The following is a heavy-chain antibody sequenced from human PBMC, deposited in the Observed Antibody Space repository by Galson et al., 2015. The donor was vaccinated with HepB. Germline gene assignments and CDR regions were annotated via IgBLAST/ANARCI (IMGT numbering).Heavy chain of an antibody. J-gene: IGHJ6*03. CDR2: TWYDGSNK. CDR3: ARDRLRDIATPGTPDMDV. Sequence: SLRLSCAASGFTFSNYAIHWVRQAPGKGLEWVAVTWYDGSNKYYADSVKGRFTISRDNSKNTLYLQMNSLRAEDTAVYYCARDRLRDIATPGTPDMDVRGKGTTVTVSS. D-gene: IGHD6-13*01. V-gene: IGHV3-33*01. CDR1: GFTFSNYA.